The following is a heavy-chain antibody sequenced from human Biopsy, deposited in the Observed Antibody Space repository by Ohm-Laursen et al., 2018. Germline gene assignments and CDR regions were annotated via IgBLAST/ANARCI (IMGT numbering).Heavy chain of an antibody. V-gene: IGHV4-31*03. D-gene: IGHD3-9*01. J-gene: IGHJ2*01. CDR1: GGSINRANYF. CDR2: ISHTGST. Sequence: TLSLTCCVSGGSINRANYFWAWIRQHPGKGLEWIGYISHTGSTHSNPSLKSRITISIDTSENHFSLKLRSVTATDTAVYYCVREPKTGTAEAWYFDLWGRGTLVTVSS. CDR3: VREPKTGTAEAWYFDL.